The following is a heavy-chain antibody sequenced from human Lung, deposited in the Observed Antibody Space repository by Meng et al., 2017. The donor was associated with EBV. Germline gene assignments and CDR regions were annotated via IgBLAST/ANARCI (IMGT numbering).Heavy chain of an antibody. D-gene: IGHD6-19*01. V-gene: IGHV4-30-4*01. Sequence: PLQESVPELVKPSQALSPACAVSGGSISSGHYFWSWIRQPPGKGLGWIAYIDYSGSTYYNPSLKSRVTISVDTSKNQFSLKLNSVTAADTAVYYCARDIAEADYFDFWGQGTLVTVSS. CDR1: GGSISSGHYF. CDR2: IDYSGST. CDR3: ARDIAEADYFDF. J-gene: IGHJ4*02.